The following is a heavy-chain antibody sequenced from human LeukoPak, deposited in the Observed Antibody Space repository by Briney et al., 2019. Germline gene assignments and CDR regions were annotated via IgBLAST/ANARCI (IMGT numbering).Heavy chain of an antibody. CDR3: ARLAPGNSDILTGAPKVVFDY. D-gene: IGHD3-9*01. V-gene: IGHV4-59*01. CDR2: VHSSGSS. Sequence: SETLSLTCTVSGGYISSFFWSWIGQPPGKGLEWIGDVHSSGSSKYNPSLKSRLIISVDMSKNQFSLKLRSVSVADTAVYYCARLAPGNSDILTGAPKVVFDYWGQGALVTVSS. J-gene: IGHJ4*02. CDR1: GGYISSFF.